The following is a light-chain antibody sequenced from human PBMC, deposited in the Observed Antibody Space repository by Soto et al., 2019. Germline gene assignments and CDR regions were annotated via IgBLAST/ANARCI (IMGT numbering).Light chain of an antibody. CDR2: EGS. J-gene: IGLJ1*01. Sequence: QSVLTQPASVSGSPGQSITISFTGTSSDVGRYNIVSWYQQHPGKAPKLMIYEGSKRPSGVSYRFSGSKSGNTASLTISGLQAEDEADYYCCSYAGSSTYVFGTGTKVTVL. CDR3: CSYAGSSTYV. CDR1: SSDVGRYNI. V-gene: IGLV2-23*01.